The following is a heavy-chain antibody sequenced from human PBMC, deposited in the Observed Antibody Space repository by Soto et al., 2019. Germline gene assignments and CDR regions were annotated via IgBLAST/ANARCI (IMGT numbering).Heavy chain of an antibody. Sequence: SETLSLTCAVSGYSISSGYYWGWIRQPPGKGLEWIGSIYHSGSTYYNPSLKSRVTISVDTSKNQFSLKLSSVTAADTAVYYCARATTVPLRVHYFDSWGQRTLVTVSS. D-gene: IGHD4-17*01. V-gene: IGHV4-38-2*01. J-gene: IGHJ4*02. CDR3: ARATTVPLRVHYFDS. CDR2: IYHSGST. CDR1: GYSISSGYY.